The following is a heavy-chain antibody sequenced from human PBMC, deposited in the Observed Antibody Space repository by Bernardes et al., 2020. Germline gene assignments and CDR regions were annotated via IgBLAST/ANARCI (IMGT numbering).Heavy chain of an antibody. CDR3: ARDPIRSCSGGSCTGGNFDY. Sequence: LYRTCTVSGGSLSRGSYYWSWLRQPPGKGLEWIGYIYYSGSTISVDTSKNQFSLKLSSVTAADTAVYYCARDPIRSCSGGSCTGGNFDYWGQGTLVTVSS. J-gene: IGHJ4*02. D-gene: IGHD2-15*01. CDR2: IYYSG. V-gene: IGHV4-61*01. CDR1: GGSLSRGSYY.